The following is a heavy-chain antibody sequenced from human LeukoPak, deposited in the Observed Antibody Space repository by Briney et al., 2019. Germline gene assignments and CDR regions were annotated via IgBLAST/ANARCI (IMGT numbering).Heavy chain of an antibody. CDR3: AIGYRIAVAGG. J-gene: IGHJ4*02. Sequence: ASVRVSCKASGYTFTSYYMHWVRQAPGQGLEWMGIINPSGGSTSYAQKFQGRVTMTRDTSTSTVYMELSSLRSEDTAVYYCAIGYRIAVAGGWGQGTLVTVSS. D-gene: IGHD6-19*01. V-gene: IGHV1-46*01. CDR1: GYTFTSYY. CDR2: INPSGGST.